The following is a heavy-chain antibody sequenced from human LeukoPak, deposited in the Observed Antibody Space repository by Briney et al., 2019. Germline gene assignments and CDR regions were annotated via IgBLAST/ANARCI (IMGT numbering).Heavy chain of an antibody. Sequence: GGSLRLSCAASGFTFDDYGMSWVRQAPGKGLEWVSGINWNGGSTGYADSVKGRFTISRDNAKNSLYLQMNSLRAEDTAVYYCARDRGRAGSSWMSWFDPWGQGTLVTVSS. CDR3: ARDRGRAGSSWMSWFDP. CDR1: GFTFDDYG. V-gene: IGHV3-20*04. J-gene: IGHJ5*02. CDR2: INWNGGST. D-gene: IGHD6-13*01.